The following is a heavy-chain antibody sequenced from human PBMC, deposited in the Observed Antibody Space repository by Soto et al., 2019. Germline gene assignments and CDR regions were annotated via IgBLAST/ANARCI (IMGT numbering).Heavy chain of an antibody. CDR3: ARQARSVLAASFGY. CDR1: SGSIGSSDYY. D-gene: IGHD2-15*01. CDR2: IYYSGST. Sequence: QLQLQESGPGLVKPSETLSLTCTVSSGSIGSSDYYWGWIRQPPGKGLEWIGSIYYSGSTHYNPSLKSRVTISVDTSKNLFSLRLSSVVAADTAVYYCARQARSVLAASFGYWGQGTLVTVSS. V-gene: IGHV4-39*01. J-gene: IGHJ4*02.